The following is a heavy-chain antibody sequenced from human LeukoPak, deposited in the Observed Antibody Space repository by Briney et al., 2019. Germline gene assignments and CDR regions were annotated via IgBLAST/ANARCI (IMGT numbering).Heavy chain of an antibody. V-gene: IGHV1-2*02. J-gene: IGHJ4*02. CDR1: AYTLTDYY. CDR3: ARGRIVGATRYFDQ. CDR2: VNPNNGGT. D-gene: IGHD1-26*01. Sequence: ASVKVSCKASAYTLTDYYMHWVRQAPGQGLEWLGWVNPNNGGTNYAQKFQGRVTTTRDTSISTAYMELSRLTSDDTAVYYCARGRIVGATRYFDQWGQGTRVTVSS.